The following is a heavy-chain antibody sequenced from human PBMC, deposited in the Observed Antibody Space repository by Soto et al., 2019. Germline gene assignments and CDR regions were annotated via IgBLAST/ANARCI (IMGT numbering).Heavy chain of an antibody. V-gene: IGHV1-18*01. CDR1: GYTFTSYG. CDR2: ISAYNGNA. Sequence: ASVKVSCKASGYTFTSYGISWVRQAPGQGLEWMGWISAYNGNANYAQKLQGRVTMTTDTSTSTAYMELRSLRSDDTAVYYCASSNITGTTQTLLPVYYYMDVWGKGTTVTVSS. J-gene: IGHJ6*03. D-gene: IGHD1-7*01. CDR3: ASSNITGTTQTLLPVYYYMDV.